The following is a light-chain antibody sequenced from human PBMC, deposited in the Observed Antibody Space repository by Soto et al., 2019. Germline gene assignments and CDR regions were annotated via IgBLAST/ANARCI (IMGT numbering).Light chain of an antibody. CDR1: QSVTSS. J-gene: IGKJ1*01. CDR2: GAS. CDR3: QQYSDWPWT. Sequence: EIVMTQSPATLSVSPGERATLSCRASQSVTSSLAWYQQKAGRTPRLLIYGASTRDTGIPARFSGSGSGTEFTLTISSLQSEDFSVYYCQQYSDWPWTFGQGTKVDIK. V-gene: IGKV3-15*01.